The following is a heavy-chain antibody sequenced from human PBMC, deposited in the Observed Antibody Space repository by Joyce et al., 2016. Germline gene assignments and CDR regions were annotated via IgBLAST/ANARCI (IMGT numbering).Heavy chain of an antibody. D-gene: IGHD2/OR15-2a*01. Sequence: VQLVQSGAEVKKPGSSVKVSCKVSGGNFYDYTITWVRQAPGQGLEWMGRISPIVGVANYARKFRGRVALTADKSTATAYLELNNLRLDDTAMFFCTRGRIEYSKTFNAYDIWGQGTMVTVSS. CDR2: ISPIVGVA. J-gene: IGHJ3*02. CDR1: GGNFYDYT. V-gene: IGHV1-69*04. CDR3: TRGRIEYSKTFNAYDI.